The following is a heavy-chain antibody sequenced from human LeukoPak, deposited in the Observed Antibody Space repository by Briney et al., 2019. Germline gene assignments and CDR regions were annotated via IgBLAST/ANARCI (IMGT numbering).Heavy chain of an antibody. D-gene: IGHD3-10*01. CDR1: GGSISNYY. CDR2: IYYSGGT. CDR3: ARSTTYYYGSGVVYYYYYMDV. Sequence: SETLSLTCSVSGGSISNYYWSWIRQPPGKGLEWIGYIYYSGGTNYNPSLKSRVTVSVDTSKNQFSLKLSSVTAADTAVYYCARSTTYYYGSGVVYYYYYMDVWGKGTTVTISS. J-gene: IGHJ6*03. V-gene: IGHV4-59*01.